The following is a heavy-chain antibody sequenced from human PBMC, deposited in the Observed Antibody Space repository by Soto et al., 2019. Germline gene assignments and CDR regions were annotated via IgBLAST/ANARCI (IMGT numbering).Heavy chain of an antibody. J-gene: IGHJ6*02. D-gene: IGHD1-26*01. CDR3: AKDRSGIYSGGYGLDV. CDR2: LSYDGSNQ. CDR1: GVTYSSYV. Sequence: QVQLVESGGGVVQPGRSLRLSCVASGVTYSSYVMHWVRQAPGKGLEWVAVLSYDGSNQYYADSVKGRFTISRDNSKSTLYLQMRSLGAEDTAVYYCAKDRSGIYSGGYGLDVWGQGTTVTVSS. V-gene: IGHV3-30*18.